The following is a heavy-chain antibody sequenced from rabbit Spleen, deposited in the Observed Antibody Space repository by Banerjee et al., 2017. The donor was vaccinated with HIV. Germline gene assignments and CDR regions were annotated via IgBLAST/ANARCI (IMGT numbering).Heavy chain of an antibody. V-gene: IGHV1S47*01. D-gene: IGHD4-2*01. CDR1: GFDFSSNY. CDR3: ARFRAGGITGHDV. J-gene: IGHJ6*01. Sequence: QEQLVESRGGLVQPGESLTLSCKASGFDFSSNYYMCWVRQAPGKGPEWIAIIFPGFGVRNYATSVKGRFTISSDNAQNMVFLQMTSLTASDTATYFCARFRAGGITGHDVWGPGTLVTVS. CDR2: IFPGFGVR.